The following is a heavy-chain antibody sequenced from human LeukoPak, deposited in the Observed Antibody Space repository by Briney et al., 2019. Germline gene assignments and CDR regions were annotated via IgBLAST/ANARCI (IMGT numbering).Heavy chain of an antibody. CDR3: ARGGGLDV. D-gene: IGHD3-16*01. Sequence: GGSLRLSCAASGFTFSSYWMNWARQAAGKGLEWVASINHNGNVNYYVDSVKGRFTISRDNAKNSLYLQMSNLRAEDTAVYFYARGGGLDVWGQGATVTVSS. CDR2: INHNGNVN. CDR1: GFTFSSYW. V-gene: IGHV3-7*03. J-gene: IGHJ6*02.